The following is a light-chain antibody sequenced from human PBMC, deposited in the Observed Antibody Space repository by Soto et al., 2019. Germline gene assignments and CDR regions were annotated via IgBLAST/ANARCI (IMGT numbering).Light chain of an antibody. CDR1: QSISSY. CDR2: AAS. Sequence: DIQMTQSPSSLSASVGDRVTIACRASQSISSYLNWYQQKPGEAPKLLIYAASSLQSGVPSRFSGSGSGTDFTLTINNLQPEDFATYFCQQSYSTPLTFGGGTKVEI. V-gene: IGKV1-39*01. J-gene: IGKJ4*01. CDR3: QQSYSTPLT.